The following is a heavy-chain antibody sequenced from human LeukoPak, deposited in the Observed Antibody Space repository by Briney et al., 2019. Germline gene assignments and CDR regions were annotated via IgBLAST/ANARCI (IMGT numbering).Heavy chain of an antibody. CDR3: ARQTGSGLFILP. Sequence: PSQTLSLTCTVSGGSISSGSYYWSWIRQPAGKGLEWIGRIYTSGSTNYNPSLKSRVTMSLDTSKNQFSLNLSSVTAADTAVYYCARQTGSGLFILPGGQGTLVTVSS. CDR1: GGSISSGSYY. J-gene: IGHJ4*02. V-gene: IGHV4-61*02. D-gene: IGHD3/OR15-3a*01. CDR2: IYTSGST.